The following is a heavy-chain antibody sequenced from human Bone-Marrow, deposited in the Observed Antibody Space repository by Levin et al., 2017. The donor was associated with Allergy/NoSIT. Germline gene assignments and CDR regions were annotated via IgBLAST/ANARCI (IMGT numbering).Heavy chain of an antibody. D-gene: IGHD6-13*01. V-gene: IGHV5-10-1*01. CDR1: GYRFTSYW. CDR3: ARHGIAAADYYFDS. J-gene: IGHJ4*02. Sequence: RGESLKISCETSGYRFTSYWISWVRQMPGKGLEWMGRIDPSDSDTDYSPSFRGRVTISLDKSLNTAYLQWSSLKASDSAMYYCARHGIAAADYYFDSWGQGSLLTVSS. CDR2: IDPSDSDT.